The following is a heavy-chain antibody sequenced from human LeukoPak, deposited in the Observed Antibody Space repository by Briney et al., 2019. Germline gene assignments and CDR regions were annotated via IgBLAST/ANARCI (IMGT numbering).Heavy chain of an antibody. V-gene: IGHV3-30*03. D-gene: IGHD4-17*01. CDR1: GFTFSSYG. Sequence: GGSLRLSCAASGFTFSSYGMHWVRQAPGKGLEWVAVISYDGSNKYYADSVKGRFTISRDNSKNTLYLQMNSLRAEDTAVYYCASRYGAYFDYWGQGTLVTVSS. CDR2: ISYDGSNK. CDR3: ASRYGAYFDY. J-gene: IGHJ4*02.